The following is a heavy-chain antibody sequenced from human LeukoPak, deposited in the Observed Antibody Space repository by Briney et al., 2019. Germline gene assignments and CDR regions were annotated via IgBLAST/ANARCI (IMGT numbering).Heavy chain of an antibody. Sequence: GGSLRLSCTASGFTFSSYWMHWVRQAPGEGLAWVSRITGDGLGTNYANCVKGRFTISRDNAKNTLYLQVSSLRAEDTAVYYCARGTETAGSFDYWGQETQVIVSS. D-gene: IGHD5-18*01. V-gene: IGHV3-74*01. CDR3: ARGTETAGSFDY. CDR2: ITGDGLGT. CDR1: GFTFSSYW. J-gene: IGHJ4*02.